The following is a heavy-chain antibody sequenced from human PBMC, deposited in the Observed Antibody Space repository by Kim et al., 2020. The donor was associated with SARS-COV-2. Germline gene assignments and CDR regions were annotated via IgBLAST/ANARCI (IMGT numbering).Heavy chain of an antibody. V-gene: IGHV1-18*04. CDR2: ISAYNGNT. J-gene: IGHJ6*02. CDR1: GYTFTSYG. CDR3: ARDGYSAPTSYYGMDV. D-gene: IGHD5-18*01. Sequence: ASVKVSCKASGYTFTSYGISWVRQAPGQGLEWMGWISAYNGNTNYAQKLQGRVTMTTDTSTSTAYMELRSLRSDDTAVYYCARDGYSAPTSYYGMDVWGQGTTVTVSS.